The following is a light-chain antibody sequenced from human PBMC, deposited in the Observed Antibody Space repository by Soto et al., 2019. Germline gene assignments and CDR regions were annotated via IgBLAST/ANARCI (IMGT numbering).Light chain of an antibody. Sequence: EIVLTQSPGTLSLSRGERATLSCRASHSVSSNYLAWYQQKPGQAPRLLIYGASSRATGIPDRFSGSGSGTDFTLTIRRLEPEDFAVYYCQQYGTSYPWTFGQGSKVDI. CDR2: GAS. CDR3: QQYGTSYPWT. CDR1: HSVSSNY. V-gene: IGKV3-20*01. J-gene: IGKJ1*01.